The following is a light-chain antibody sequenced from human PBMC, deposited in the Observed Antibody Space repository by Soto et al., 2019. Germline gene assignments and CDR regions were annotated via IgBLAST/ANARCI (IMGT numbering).Light chain of an antibody. CDR3: QQYNSYPWT. CDR1: QSFTTW. Sequence: DIQMTQSPSTLSASVGDRVTITCRASQSFTTWLAWYQQKPGKTPKLRIYDASNLKSGVTSRFSGSYSGTEFTLTISSLQPDDFATYYCQQYNSYPWTFGHGTKVEIK. V-gene: IGKV1-5*01. CDR2: DAS. J-gene: IGKJ1*01.